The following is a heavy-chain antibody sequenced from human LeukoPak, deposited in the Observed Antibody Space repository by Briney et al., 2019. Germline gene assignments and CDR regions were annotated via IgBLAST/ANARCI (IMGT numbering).Heavy chain of an antibody. D-gene: IGHD6-19*01. J-gene: IGHJ4*02. CDR1: GLTFSSYS. CDR3: ARVQRGIAVALDY. Sequence: GGSLRLSCEASGLTFSSYSMNWVRQAPGKGLEWVSYISTTGSSIYYADSVKGRFTISRDNVKNLLYLQMNSLRAEDTAVYYCARVQRGIAVALDYWGQGTLATVSS. CDR2: ISTTGSSI. V-gene: IGHV3-48*04.